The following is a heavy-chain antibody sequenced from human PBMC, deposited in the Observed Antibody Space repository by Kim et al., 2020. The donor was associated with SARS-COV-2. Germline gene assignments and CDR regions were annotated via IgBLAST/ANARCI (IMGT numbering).Heavy chain of an antibody. J-gene: IGHJ6*02. CDR1: GFTFTDVR. V-gene: IGHV3-48*02. CDR3: PREISPTVRGMDV. CDR2: ISVDANFI. Sequence: GGSLRLSCAAAGFTFTDVRMSWVRQAPGKGLEWLAFISVDANFIVYVDSVKGRFTISRDYAKNSVFMQMNTLRDEDTAIYYCPREISPTVRGMDVWGQGTTVTVSS.